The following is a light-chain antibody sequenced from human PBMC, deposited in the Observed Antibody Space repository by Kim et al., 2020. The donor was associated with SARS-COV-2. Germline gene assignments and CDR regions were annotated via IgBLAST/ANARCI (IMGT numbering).Light chain of an antibody. CDR3: QVWDSSSDHVV. CDR2: YDI. V-gene: IGLV3-21*04. Sequence: PGKTARITCGGNNIGSKSVHWYQQKPGQAPVLVIYYDIDQPSGIPERFSGSNSGNTATLTISRVEAGDEADYYCQVWDSSSDHVVFGGGTQLTVL. J-gene: IGLJ2*01. CDR1: NIGSKS.